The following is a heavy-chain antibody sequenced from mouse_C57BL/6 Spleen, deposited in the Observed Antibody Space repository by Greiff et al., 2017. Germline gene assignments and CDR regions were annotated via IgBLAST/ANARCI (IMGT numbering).Heavy chain of an antibody. Sequence: EVKVVESGGGLVKPGGSLKLSCAASGFTFSSYTMSWVRQTPEKRLEWVATISGGGGNTYYPDSVKGRFTISRDNAKNTLYQQMSSLRSEDTALYYCARQAGRGAMDYWGQGTSVTVSS. V-gene: IGHV5-9*01. CDR1: GFTFSSYT. J-gene: IGHJ4*01. CDR2: ISGGGGNT. CDR3: ARQAGRGAMDY.